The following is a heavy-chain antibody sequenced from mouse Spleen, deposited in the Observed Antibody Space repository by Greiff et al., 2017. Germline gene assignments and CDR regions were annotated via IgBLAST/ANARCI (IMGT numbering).Heavy chain of an antibody. J-gene: IGHJ2*01. D-gene: IGHD2-14*01. CDR2: IDPENGNT. V-gene: IGHV14-1*02. CDR1: GFNIKDYY. Sequence: VQLQQSGAELVRPGALVKLSCKASGFNIKDYYMHWVKQRPEQGLEWIGWIDPENGNTIYDPKFQGKASITADTSSNTAYLQLSSLTSEDTAVYYCARSNYRYYYFDYWGQGTALTVSS. CDR3: ARSNYRYYYFDY.